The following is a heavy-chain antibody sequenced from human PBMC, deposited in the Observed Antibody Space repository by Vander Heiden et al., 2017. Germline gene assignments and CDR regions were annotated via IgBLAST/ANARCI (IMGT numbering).Heavy chain of an antibody. CDR3: ASNSTRLANYYDYGMDV. J-gene: IGHJ6*02. CDR1: GFTFSCCS. Sequence: EVHLVDSGGGLVMPGGSLRLSCAASGFTFSCCSMSGGRQAPGKGLEWVSFISSRSTYICYADAVMGRFTISRDNARNSMYLQMDSLRAEDTAGYDCASNSTRLANYYDYGMDVWGQGTTVTVS. D-gene: IGHD2-2*01. CDR2: ISSRSTYI. V-gene: IGHV3-21*01.